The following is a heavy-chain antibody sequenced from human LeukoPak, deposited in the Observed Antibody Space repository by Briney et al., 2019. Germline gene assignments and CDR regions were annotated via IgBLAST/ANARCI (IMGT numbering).Heavy chain of an antibody. CDR3: ARLAVERSIDY. D-gene: IGHD1-1*01. CDR2: IYYSGST. V-gene: IGHV4-39*01. Sequence: PSETLSLTCAVYGGSFSSYYWGWIRQPPGKGLEWIGSIYYSGSTYYNPSLKSRVTISVDTSKNQFSLKLSSVTAADTAVYYCARLAVERSIDYWGQGTLVTVSS. CDR1: GGSFSSYY. J-gene: IGHJ4*02.